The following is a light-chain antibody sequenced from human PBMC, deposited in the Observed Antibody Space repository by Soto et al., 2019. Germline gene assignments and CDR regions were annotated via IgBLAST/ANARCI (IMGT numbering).Light chain of an antibody. CDR3: QQRYFSPPT. V-gene: IGKV4-1*01. CDR2: WAS. Sequence: DIVMTQSPDSLAVSLGERATINCQSSQSILYSSNNQNYLAWYQQKPGQPPKLLIYWASTRESGVPDRFRGSGPWTDFVPTTSSLQAPDVAVYSCQQRYFSPPTFGGETTVETK. CDR1: QSILYSSNNQNY. J-gene: IGKJ4*01.